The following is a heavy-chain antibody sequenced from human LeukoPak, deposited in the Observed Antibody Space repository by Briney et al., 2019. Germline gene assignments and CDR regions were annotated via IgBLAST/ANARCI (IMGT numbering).Heavy chain of an antibody. V-gene: IGHV3-21*06. J-gene: IGHJ6*03. CDR2: ISSSSSYI. CDR3: AREDRYFDLYYYYYMDV. D-gene: IGHD3-9*01. Sequence: GGSLRLSCAASGFTFNDYALNWVRQAPGKGLEWVSSISSSSSYIHYADSVKGRFTISRDNAKNSLYLQMNSLRAEDTAVYYCAREDRYFDLYYYYYMDVWGKGTTVTVSS. CDR1: GFTFNDYA.